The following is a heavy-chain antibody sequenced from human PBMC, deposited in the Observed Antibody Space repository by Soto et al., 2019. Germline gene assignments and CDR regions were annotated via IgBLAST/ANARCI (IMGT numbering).Heavy chain of an antibody. CDR2: IYYSGST. V-gene: IGHV4-39*01. CDR1: CCSISSTSYY. D-gene: IGHD2-21*02. CDR3: ARTPRLAFCGGDCYPFDY. Sequence: NPSETLSLTCTVACCSISSTSYYWGWSRQPPGKGLEWIGTIYYSGSTYHNPSLRSRVSISVDMSKNQFSLKLRSVTAADTAVYYCARTPRLAFCGGDCYPFDYWGQGTLVT. J-gene: IGHJ4*02.